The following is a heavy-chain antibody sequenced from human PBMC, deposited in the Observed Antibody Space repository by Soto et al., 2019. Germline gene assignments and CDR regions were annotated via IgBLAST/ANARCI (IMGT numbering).Heavy chain of an antibody. CDR2: ISAYNGNT. D-gene: IGHD2-2*02. Sequence: ASVKVSCKASGYTFTSYGISWVRQAPGQGLEWMGWISAYNGNTNYAQKLQGRVTMTTDTSTSTAYVELRSLRSDDTAVYYCARAGCSSTSCYTKGTYYYYYYGMDVWGQGTTVTVSS. V-gene: IGHV1-18*01. J-gene: IGHJ6*02. CDR3: ARAGCSSTSCYTKGTYYYYYYGMDV. CDR1: GYTFTSYG.